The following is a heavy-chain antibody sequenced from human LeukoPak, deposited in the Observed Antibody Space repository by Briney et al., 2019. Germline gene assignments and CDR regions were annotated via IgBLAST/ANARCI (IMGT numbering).Heavy chain of an antibody. CDR3: ARGGYIAGFDP. CDR2: ISSSGSTI. V-gene: IGHV3-48*03. J-gene: IGHJ5*02. D-gene: IGHD2-2*02. CDR1: GFTFSSYE. Sequence: GGSLRLSCAASGFTFSSYEMNWVRQAPGKGLEWVSYISSSGSTIYYADSVKGRLTISRDNAKNSLYLQMNSLRAEDTAVYYCARGGYIAGFDPWGQGTLVTVSS.